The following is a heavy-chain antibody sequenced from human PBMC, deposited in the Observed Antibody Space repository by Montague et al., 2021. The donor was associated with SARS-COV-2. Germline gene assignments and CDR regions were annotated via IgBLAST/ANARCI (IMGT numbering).Heavy chain of an antibody. V-gene: IGHV4-59*11. CDR2: IFYKGNT. CDR3: ARSISSSGARDN. Sequence: SETLSLTCTVSGGSLNKHYWSWIRRAPGKELEWLGNIFYKGNTXXXVXXLGRVSMSLDTPQNQFSLRLTSLTAANTAVYYCARSISSSGARDNWGQGILVTVS. J-gene: IGHJ4*02. CDR1: GGSLNKHY. D-gene: IGHD3-22*01.